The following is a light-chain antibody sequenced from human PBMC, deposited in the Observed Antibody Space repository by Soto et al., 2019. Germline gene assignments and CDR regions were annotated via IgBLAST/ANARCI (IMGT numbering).Light chain of an antibody. Sequence: DILLTQSPSTLSASPGDRATITCRASQSVSSSLTWYQQKPGKAPRLLIYAASNLKSGVPSRFSGSGSGTDFTLTISSLEPEDFALYYCQQRCSCAYTFGQGTKLEIK. V-gene: IGKV1-39*01. CDR1: QSVSSS. CDR2: AAS. J-gene: IGKJ2*01. CDR3: QQRCSCAYT.